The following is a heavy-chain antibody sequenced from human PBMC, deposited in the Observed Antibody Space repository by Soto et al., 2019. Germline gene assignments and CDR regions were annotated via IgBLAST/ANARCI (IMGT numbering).Heavy chain of an antibody. Sequence: QLQLRESGPGLVKPSETLSLTCTVSGGSISSSDFYWGWLRQPPGKGLDFIGSMYYSGTTYYNPSIKNRITISVDTSKNQFSLKLISVSAADTAVYYCAVVDSTGNWFDPWGQGALVTVSS. J-gene: IGHJ5*02. V-gene: IGHV4-39*01. CDR3: AVVDSTGNWFDP. D-gene: IGHD3-22*01. CDR1: GGSISSSDFY. CDR2: MYYSGTT.